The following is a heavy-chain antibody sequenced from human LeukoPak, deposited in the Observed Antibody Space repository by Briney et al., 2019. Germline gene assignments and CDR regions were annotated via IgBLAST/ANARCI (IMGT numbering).Heavy chain of an antibody. CDR2: IYYSGST. CDR3: CKYYYDSSGYYDDY. Sequence: PSETLSLTCTASGGSISGSSYYWGWIRQPPGKGLEWIGSIYYSGSTYYNPSLKSRVTISVDTSKNQFSLKLSSVTAADTAVYYCCKYYYDSSGYYDDYWGQGTLVTVSP. V-gene: IGHV4-39*01. J-gene: IGHJ4*02. D-gene: IGHD3-22*01. CDR1: GGSISGSSYY.